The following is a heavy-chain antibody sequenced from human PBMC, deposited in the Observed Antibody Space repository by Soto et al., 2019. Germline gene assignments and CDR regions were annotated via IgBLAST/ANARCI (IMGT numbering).Heavy chain of an antibody. CDR3: ARDRNAAGSDY. J-gene: IGHJ4*02. D-gene: IGHD1-1*01. V-gene: IGHV3-11*01. CDR1: RFTVSDFY. CDR2: ISSGSTNI. Sequence: QVQPVEFGGGLVKPGGSLRLSCAASRFTVSDFYMSWIRQAPGKGLEWISYISSGSTNIFYADSVKGRFTVSRDNAKNSVYLQMDSLRAEDTAVYYCARDRNAAGSDYWGQGTLVTVSS.